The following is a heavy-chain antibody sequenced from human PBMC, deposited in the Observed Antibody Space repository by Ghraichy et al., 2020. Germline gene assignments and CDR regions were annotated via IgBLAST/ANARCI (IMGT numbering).Heavy chain of an antibody. CDR3: AGGDYSAGFFDY. J-gene: IGHJ4*02. CDR2: INKDGSET. V-gene: IGHV3-7*03. D-gene: IGHD4-17*01. CDR1: GFIFTTYL. Sequence: GGSLRLSCAASGFIFTTYLMSWVRQAPGKGLEWVANINKDGSETHYVDSVKGRFTISRDNAKQSLYLQMNSLRAEDTAVYYCAGGDYSAGFFDYWGQGTLVNVAA.